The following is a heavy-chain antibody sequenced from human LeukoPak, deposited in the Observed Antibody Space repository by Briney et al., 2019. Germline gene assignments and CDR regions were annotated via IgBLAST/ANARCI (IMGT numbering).Heavy chain of an antibody. D-gene: IGHD3-10*01. J-gene: IGHJ4*02. Sequence: GSSVKVSRKASGGTFSSYAISWVRQAPGQGLEWMGRIIPIFGTPNYAQKFQGRVTITTDESTSTAYMELSSLRSEDTAVYFCARAFGNLYGVYWGQGTLVTVSS. V-gene: IGHV1-69*05. CDR1: GGTFSSYA. CDR2: IIPIFGTP. CDR3: ARAFGNLYGVY.